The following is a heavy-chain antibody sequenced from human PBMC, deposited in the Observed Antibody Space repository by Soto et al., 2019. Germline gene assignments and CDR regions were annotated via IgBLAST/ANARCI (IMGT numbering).Heavy chain of an antibody. Sequence: QVQLVQSGAEVKKPGASVKVSCKASGYTFTRHAMHWVRQAPGQRLEWMGWINPGNGDTKYSQRFQGRVTFMRDTSANTAYMELSSLRSEDTAVYYCANDEWSPLGYCSSTTCWFDPWGQGTLVTVSS. CDR2: INPGNGDT. CDR1: GYTFTRHA. CDR3: ANDEWSPLGYCSSTTCWFDP. J-gene: IGHJ5*02. D-gene: IGHD2-2*01. V-gene: IGHV1-3*01.